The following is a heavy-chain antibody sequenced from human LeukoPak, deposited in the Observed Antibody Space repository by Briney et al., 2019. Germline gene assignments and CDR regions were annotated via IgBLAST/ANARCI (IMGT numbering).Heavy chain of an antibody. V-gene: IGHV3-7*01. CDR3: ASWGAGGNS. J-gene: IGHJ4*02. CDR1: GFTLSTYW. D-gene: IGHD3-16*01. CDR2: INPDGSGK. Sequence: GGSLRLSCEASGFTLSTYWMNWLRQVPGKGLDWVANINPDGSGKRYVDSVKGRFTIARDNADNSLSLQMNSLRAEGTAVYYCASWGAGGNSWGQGTLVTVSS.